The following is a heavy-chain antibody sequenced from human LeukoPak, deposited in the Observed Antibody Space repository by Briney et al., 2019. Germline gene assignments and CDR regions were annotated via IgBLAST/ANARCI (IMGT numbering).Heavy chain of an antibody. CDR1: GYSISSGYY. CDR3: ARGASGGRYFDL. V-gene: IGHV4-38-2*01. D-gene: IGHD3-16*01. J-gene: IGHJ2*01. Sequence: SETLSLTCAVSGYSISSGYYWGWIRKPPGKGLEWIGSIYHSGSTYYNPSLKSRVTISVDTSKNQFSLKLSSVTAADTAVYYCARGASGGRYFDLWGRGTLVTVSS. CDR2: IYHSGST.